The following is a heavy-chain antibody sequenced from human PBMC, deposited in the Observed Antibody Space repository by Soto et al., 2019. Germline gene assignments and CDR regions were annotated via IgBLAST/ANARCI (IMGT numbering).Heavy chain of an antibody. CDR1: GGSISSYY. Sequence: PSETLSLTCTVSGGSISSYYWSWIRQPPGKGLEWIGYIYYSGSTNYNPSLKSRVTISVDTSKNQFSLKLSSVTAADTAVYCCARDLAGCSSTSCYTVPHYYYGMDVWGQGTTVTVSS. CDR2: IYYSGST. V-gene: IGHV4-59*01. CDR3: ARDLAGCSSTSCYTVPHYYYGMDV. J-gene: IGHJ6*02. D-gene: IGHD2-2*02.